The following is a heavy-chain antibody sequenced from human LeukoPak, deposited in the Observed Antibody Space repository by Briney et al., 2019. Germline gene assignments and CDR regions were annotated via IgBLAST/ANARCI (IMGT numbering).Heavy chain of an antibody. CDR1: GFTFSSYA. J-gene: IGHJ4*02. Sequence: PGGSLRLSCAGSGFTFSSYAMSWVRQAPGKGLEWVSAISGSGGSTYYADSVKGRFTISRDNYKNTLYLQMNSLRAEDTAVYYCANPETGGRITIFGVVYYWGQGTLVTVSS. CDR3: ANPETGGRITIFGVVYY. D-gene: IGHD3-3*01. V-gene: IGHV3-23*01. CDR2: ISGSGGST.